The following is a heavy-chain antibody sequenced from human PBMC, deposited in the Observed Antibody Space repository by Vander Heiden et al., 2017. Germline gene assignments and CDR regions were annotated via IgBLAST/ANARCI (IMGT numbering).Heavy chain of an antibody. CDR3: TRLWRTDGDNEDY. Sequence: EVQLVESGGGLDQPGGSLKLTCEAAGFTFSGPAMHWVRQASGKGLEWVGRIRSKANIYATAYATSVKGRFTISRDDSKSTAYLQMNSLKTEDTAVYYCTRLWRTDGDNEDYWGQGTLVTVSS. V-gene: IGHV3-73*02. D-gene: IGHD4-17*01. CDR1: GFTFSGPA. CDR2: IRSKANIYAT. J-gene: IGHJ4*02.